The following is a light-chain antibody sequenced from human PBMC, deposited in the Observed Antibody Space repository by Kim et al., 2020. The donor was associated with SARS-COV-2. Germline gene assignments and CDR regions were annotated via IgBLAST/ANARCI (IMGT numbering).Light chain of an antibody. CDR3: SSYAGSNNLV. J-gene: IGLJ2*01. Sequence: GKSATSSWTGTSSDVGGYNYVSGYQQHPGKAPKLMIYEVSKRPSGVPDRVSGSKSGNTASLTVSGLQAEDEADYYCSSYAGSNNLVFGGGTQLTVL. CDR2: EVS. V-gene: IGLV2-8*01. CDR1: SSDVGGYNY.